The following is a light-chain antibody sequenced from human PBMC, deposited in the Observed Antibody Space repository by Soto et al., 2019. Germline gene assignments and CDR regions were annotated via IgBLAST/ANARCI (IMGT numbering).Light chain of an antibody. J-gene: IGKJ1*01. CDR3: QQYNNWTRT. Sequence: EIVLTQSPGTLSLSPGERATLSCTASQSISGSYLAWYQQKPGQAPRPLIYGSSTRATGIPARFSGSGSGTEFNLTISRLQSEDFAVYECQQYNNWTRTFGQGTKLDIK. CDR2: GSS. V-gene: IGKV3-15*01. CDR1: QSISGSY.